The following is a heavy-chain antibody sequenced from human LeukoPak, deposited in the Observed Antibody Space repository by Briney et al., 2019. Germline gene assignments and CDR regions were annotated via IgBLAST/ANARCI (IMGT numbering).Heavy chain of an antibody. V-gene: IGHV1-69*13. J-gene: IGHJ4*02. D-gene: IGHD4-17*01. CDR1: GGTFSSYA. CDR2: IIPIFGTA. Sequence: SVKVSFKASGGTFSSYAISWVRQAPGQGLEWMGGIIPIFGTANYAQKFQGRVTITADESTSTAYMELSSLRSEDTAVYYCAGIGMGDYGDYGGGWGQGTLVTVSS. CDR3: AGIGMGDYGDYGGG.